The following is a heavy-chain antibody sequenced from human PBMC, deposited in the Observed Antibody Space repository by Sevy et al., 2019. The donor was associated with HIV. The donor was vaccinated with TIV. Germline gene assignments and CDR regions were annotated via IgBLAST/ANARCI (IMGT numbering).Heavy chain of an antibody. J-gene: IGHJ4*02. V-gene: IGHV3-30-3*01. CDR3: ARDGGYDSRGYDLSNY. Sequence: GGSLRLSCAASGFTFTTYAMHWVRQAPGKGLKWVAVISYDGSNTYYADSVKGRFTISRDSSKNTLYLQMNSLRAEDTAVYFCARDGGYDSRGYDLSNYWGQGTLVTVSS. D-gene: IGHD3-22*01. CDR1: GFTFTTYA. CDR2: ISYDGSNT.